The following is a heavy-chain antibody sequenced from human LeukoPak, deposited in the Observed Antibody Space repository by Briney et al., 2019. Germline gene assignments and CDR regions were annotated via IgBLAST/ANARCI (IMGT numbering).Heavy chain of an antibody. J-gene: IGHJ4*02. CDR2: IYPGDSDT. CDR1: GDSFTSYW. Sequence: GEALKISCKGSGDSFTSYWIGWVRQMPGKGLEWMGIIYPGDSDTRYSPSFQGQVTISADKSISTAYLQWSSLKASDTAMYYCARPNVDYYGPLDYWGQGTLVTVSS. CDR3: ARPNVDYYGPLDY. V-gene: IGHV5-51*01. D-gene: IGHD3-10*01.